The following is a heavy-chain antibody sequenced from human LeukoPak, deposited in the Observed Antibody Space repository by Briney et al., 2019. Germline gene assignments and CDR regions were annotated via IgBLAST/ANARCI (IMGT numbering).Heavy chain of an antibody. Sequence: PGGSLRLSCAASGFTFSSYAMHWVRQAPGKGLEWVAVISYDGSNKYYADSVKGRFTISRDNAKNSLYLQMNSLRAEDTAVHYCARVGVVVAATGNLWFDPWGQGTLVTVSS. V-gene: IGHV3-30*04. J-gene: IGHJ5*02. D-gene: IGHD2-15*01. CDR2: ISYDGSNK. CDR3: ARVGVVVAATGNLWFDP. CDR1: GFTFSSYA.